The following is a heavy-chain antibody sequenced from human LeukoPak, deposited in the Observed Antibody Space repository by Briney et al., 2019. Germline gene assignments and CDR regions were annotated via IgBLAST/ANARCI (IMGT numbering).Heavy chain of an antibody. D-gene: IGHD3-10*01. CDR3: ARGGYYGSGSPDY. CDR2: INHSGST. J-gene: IGHJ4*02. V-gene: IGHV4-34*01. CDR1: GGSFSGYY. Sequence: PSETLSLTCAVYGGSFSGYYWSWIRQPPGKGLEWIGEINHSGSTNYNPSLKSRVTISVDTSKNRFSLKLSSVTAADTAVYYCARGGYYGSGSPDYWGQGTLVTVSS.